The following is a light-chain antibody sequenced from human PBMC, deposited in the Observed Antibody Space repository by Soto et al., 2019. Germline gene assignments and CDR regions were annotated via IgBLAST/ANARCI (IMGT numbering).Light chain of an antibody. CDR2: LGS. J-gene: IGKJ3*01. CDR1: QSLLHSNGYNY. V-gene: IGKV2-28*01. Sequence: DIVMTQSPLSLPVTPGEPASISCRSSQSLLHSNGYNYLDWYLQKQGQSPQLLISLGSNRASGVPDRFSGSGSGTDFTLKISRVEADDVGVYYCMQALQSPLTLGPGTKVDIK. CDR3: MQALQSPLT.